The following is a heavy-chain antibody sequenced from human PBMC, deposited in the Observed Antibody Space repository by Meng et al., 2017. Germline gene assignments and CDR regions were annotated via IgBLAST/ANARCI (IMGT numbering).Heavy chain of an antibody. D-gene: IGHD3-22*01. CDR1: GFTFSSYG. CDR3: ARGPVGGDSSGYYFLQH. V-gene: IGHV3-33*01. CDR2: IWYDGSNK. Sequence: GESLKISCAASGFTFSSYGMHWVRQAPGKGLEWMAVIWYDGSNKYYADSVKGRFTISRDNSKNTLYLQMNSLRAEDTAVYYCARGPVGGDSSGYYFLQHWGQGTLVTVSS. J-gene: IGHJ1*01.